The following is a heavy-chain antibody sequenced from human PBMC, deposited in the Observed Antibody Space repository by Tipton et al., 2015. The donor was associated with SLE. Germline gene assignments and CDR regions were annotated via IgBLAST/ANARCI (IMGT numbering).Heavy chain of an antibody. CDR1: GYSISSGYY. V-gene: IGHV4-38-2*01. D-gene: IGHD2-8*01. Sequence: TLSLTCAVSGYSISSGYYWGWIRQPPGKGLEWIGCIYHSGSTYYNPSLKSRVTISVDTSKNQFSLKLSSVTAADTAVYYCARHDTNYGRNWFDPWGQGTLVTVSS. J-gene: IGHJ5*02. CDR2: IYHSGST. CDR3: ARHDTNYGRNWFDP.